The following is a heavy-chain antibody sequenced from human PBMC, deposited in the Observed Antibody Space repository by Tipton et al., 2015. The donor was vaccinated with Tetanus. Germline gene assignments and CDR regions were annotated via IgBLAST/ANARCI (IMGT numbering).Heavy chain of an antibody. D-gene: IGHD3-10*01. CDR3: ARGGTMVHGVILQDHFYY. CDR1: GGSVSNSSLY. J-gene: IGHJ4*02. Sequence: TLSLTCSVSGGSVSNSSLYWGWIRQPPGKGLEWIGGIYHNGGTYYNPSLKSRATISVDRSKNQFSLKLSSVTAADTAVYFCARGGTMVHGVILQDHFYYWGQGTLVTVSS. CDR2: IYHNGGT. V-gene: IGHV4-39*07.